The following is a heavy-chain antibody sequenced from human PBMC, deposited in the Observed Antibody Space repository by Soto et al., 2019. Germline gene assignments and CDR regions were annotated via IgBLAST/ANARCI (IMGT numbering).Heavy chain of an antibody. Sequence: QVHLMESGGGVVQPGRSLRLSCAASGFTFSSSAMHWVRQAPGKGLEWVAVISYDGSNKYYAESVQGRFTISRDNSKNTLALQMNSLREEATAVYYCARALGYCTSTSCYGRGNWFDPWGQGTLVTVSS. V-gene: IGHV3-30-3*01. CDR3: ARALGYCTSTSCYGRGNWFDP. CDR1: GFTFSSSA. CDR2: ISYDGSNK. J-gene: IGHJ5*02. D-gene: IGHD2-2*01.